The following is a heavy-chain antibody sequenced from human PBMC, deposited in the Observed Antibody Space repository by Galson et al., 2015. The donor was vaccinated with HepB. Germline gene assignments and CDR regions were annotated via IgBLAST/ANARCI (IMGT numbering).Heavy chain of an antibody. Sequence: SVKVSCKAPGGTFSSYAISWVRQAPGQGLEWMGGIIPIFGTANYAQKFQGRVTITADESTSTAYMELSSLRSEDTAVYYCARDLGHPTMIVVDPTDAPEAFDIWGQGTMVTVSS. D-gene: IGHD3-22*01. J-gene: IGHJ3*02. CDR2: IIPIFGTA. V-gene: IGHV1-69*13. CDR1: GGTFSSYA. CDR3: ARDLGHPTMIVVDPTDAPEAFDI.